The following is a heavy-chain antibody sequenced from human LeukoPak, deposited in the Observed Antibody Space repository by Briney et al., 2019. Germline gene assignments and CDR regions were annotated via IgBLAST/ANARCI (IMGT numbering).Heavy chain of an antibody. Sequence: GESLKISSEGSGYSFTSSWIGWLRQMPGKGLEWMGIIYPGDSDIRYRPSFQGQVTISADKSITTAYLQWSSLKASDTAIYYCARGLYCSGGSCRFDYWGQGTLVTVSS. CDR2: IYPGDSDI. D-gene: IGHD2-15*01. V-gene: IGHV5-51*01. CDR3: ARGLYCSGGSCRFDY. J-gene: IGHJ4*02. CDR1: GYSFTSSW.